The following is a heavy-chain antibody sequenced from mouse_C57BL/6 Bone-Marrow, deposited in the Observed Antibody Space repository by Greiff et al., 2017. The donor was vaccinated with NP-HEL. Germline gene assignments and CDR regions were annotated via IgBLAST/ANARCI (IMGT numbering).Heavy chain of an antibody. CDR2: IYPGSGST. CDR1: GYTFTSYW. J-gene: IGHJ4*01. V-gene: IGHV1-55*01. CDR3: ARGRVTTVALYYFDY. D-gene: IGHD1-1*01. Sequence: QVQLQQPGAELVKPGASVKMSCKASGYTFTSYWITWVKQRPGQGLEWIGDIYPGSGSTNYNEKFKSKATLTVDTSSSTAYMQLSSLTSEDSAVYYCARGRVTTVALYYFDYWGQGTSVTVSS.